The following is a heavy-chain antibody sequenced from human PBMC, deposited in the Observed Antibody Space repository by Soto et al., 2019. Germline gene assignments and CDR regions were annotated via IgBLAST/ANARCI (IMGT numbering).Heavy chain of an antibody. D-gene: IGHD2-2*01. CDR2: ISYDGTIT. CDR1: GFTISNYG. J-gene: IGHJ6*02. Sequence: GSLRLSCAVSGFTISNYGMYWVRQAPGKGLELVAVISYDGTITYYADSVKGRFTISRDNSKNTLYLQMNSLRTEDTAVYYCATTRVGPCSSSICFSGIFDGMDVWGQGTTVTVSS. CDR3: ATTRVGPCSSSICFSGIFDGMDV. V-gene: IGHV3-30-3*01.